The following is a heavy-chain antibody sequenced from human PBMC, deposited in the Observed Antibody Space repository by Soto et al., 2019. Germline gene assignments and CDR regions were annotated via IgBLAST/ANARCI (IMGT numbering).Heavy chain of an antibody. CDR1: GGSISSGDYY. D-gene: IGHD2-21*02. CDR3: ARSGVTGIVIPSHWFDP. V-gene: IGHV4-30-4*01. Sequence: SETLSLTCTVSGGSISSGDYYWSWIRQPPGKGLEWIGYIYYSGSTYYNPSLKSRVTISVDTSKNQFSLKLSSVTAADTAVYYCARSGVTGIVIPSHWFDPWGQGTLVTVSS. J-gene: IGHJ5*02. CDR2: IYYSGST.